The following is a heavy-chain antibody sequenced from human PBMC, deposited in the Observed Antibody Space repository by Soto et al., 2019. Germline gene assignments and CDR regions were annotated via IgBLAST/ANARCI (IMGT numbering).Heavy chain of an antibody. CDR2: ISSSGSTI. Sequence: PGGSLRLSCAASGFTFSSYEMNWVRQAPGKGLEWVSYISSSGSTIYYADSVKGRFTISRDNAKNSLYLQMNSLRAEDTAVYYCASQLAEAARPAEYDYWGQGXLVTVYS. D-gene: IGHD6-6*01. CDR1: GFTFSSYE. V-gene: IGHV3-48*03. J-gene: IGHJ4*02. CDR3: ASQLAEAARPAEYDY.